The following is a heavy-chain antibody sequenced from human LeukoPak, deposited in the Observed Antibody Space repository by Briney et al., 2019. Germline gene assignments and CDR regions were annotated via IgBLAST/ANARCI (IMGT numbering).Heavy chain of an antibody. J-gene: IGHJ5*02. CDR3: ARGRSGSLYNWFDP. Sequence: PGGSLRLSCAAPGFTFSSYSMNWVRQAPGKGLEWVSSISSSSSYIYYADSVKGRFTISRDNAKNSLYLQMNSLRAEDTAVYYCARGRSGSLYNWFDPWGQGTLVTVSS. CDR1: GFTFSSYS. V-gene: IGHV3-21*01. CDR2: ISSSSSYI. D-gene: IGHD3-10*01.